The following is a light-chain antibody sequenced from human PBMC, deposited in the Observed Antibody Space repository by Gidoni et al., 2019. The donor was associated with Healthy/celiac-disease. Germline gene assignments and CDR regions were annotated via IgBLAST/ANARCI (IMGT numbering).Light chain of an antibody. CDR3: QQYDNLPLFT. J-gene: IGKJ3*01. V-gene: IGKV1-33*01. CDR2: DAS. Sequence: DIQMTQSPYSLSASGGDRVTITCQASQDISNYLNRYQQKPGKAPKLLIYDASNLETGVPSRFSGSGSVTDFTFTISSLQPEDIATYYCQQYDNLPLFTFGPGTKVDIK. CDR1: QDISNY.